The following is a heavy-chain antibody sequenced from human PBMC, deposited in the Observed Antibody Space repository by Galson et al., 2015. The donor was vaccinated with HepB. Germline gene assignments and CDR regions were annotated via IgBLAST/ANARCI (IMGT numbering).Heavy chain of an antibody. CDR2: LYYSGNT. J-gene: IGHJ5*02. CDR3: ARGVAVRTYWFDP. D-gene: IGHD6-19*01. Sequence: PLSLTCTVSGGSISSGDYYWSWLRQPPGRGLEWIGYLYYSGNTYYSPSLKSRVTISLDMSKNQVSLKLSSVTVADTAVYYCARGVAVRTYWFDPWGRGTLVSVSS. V-gene: IGHV4-30-4*01. CDR1: GGSISSGDYY.